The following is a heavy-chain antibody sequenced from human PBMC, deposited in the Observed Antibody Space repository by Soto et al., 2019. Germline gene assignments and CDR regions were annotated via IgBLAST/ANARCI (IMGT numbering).Heavy chain of an antibody. CDR1: GFTFSSYG. CDR3: AIDYGGNCPDY. V-gene: IGHV3-30*03. Sequence: QVQLVESGGGVVQPGRSLRLSCAASGFTFSSYGMHWVRQAPGKGLEWVAVISYDGSNKYYADSVKGRFTISRDNSKNTLYLQMNSLRAEDTAVYYCAIDYGGNCPDYWGQGTLVTVSS. J-gene: IGHJ4*02. D-gene: IGHD4-17*01. CDR2: ISYDGSNK.